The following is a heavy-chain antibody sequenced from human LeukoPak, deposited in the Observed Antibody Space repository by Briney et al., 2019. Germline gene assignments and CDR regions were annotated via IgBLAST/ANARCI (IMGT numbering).Heavy chain of an antibody. V-gene: IGHV1-3*01. CDR1: GYTFTNYA. Sequence: ASVKVSCKASGYTFTNYAIHWVRQAPGQRLEWMGWINAGNGNTEYSQKFRGRVTFSRDTFANTAYMELSSLRSEDTAIYYCARGNLGVITKDYWGQGTLVTVSS. D-gene: IGHD2-21*01. CDR3: ARGNLGVITKDY. J-gene: IGHJ4*02. CDR2: INAGNGNT.